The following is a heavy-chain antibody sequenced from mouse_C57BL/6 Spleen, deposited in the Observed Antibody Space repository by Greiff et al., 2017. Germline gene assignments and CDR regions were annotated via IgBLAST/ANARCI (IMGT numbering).Heavy chain of an antibody. CDR1: GFTFTDYY. Sequence: DVMLVESGGGLVQPGGSLSLSCAASGFTFTDYYMSWVRQPPGKALEWLGFIRNKANGYTTEYSASVKGRFTISRDNSQSILYLQMNALRAEDSATYYCARSYYDYDGFAYWGQGTLVTVSA. CDR2: IRNKANGYTT. CDR3: ARSYYDYDGFAY. D-gene: IGHD2-4*01. J-gene: IGHJ3*01. V-gene: IGHV7-3*01.